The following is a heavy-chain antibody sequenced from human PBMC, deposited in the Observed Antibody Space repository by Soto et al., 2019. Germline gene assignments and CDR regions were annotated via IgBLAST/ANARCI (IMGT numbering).Heavy chain of an antibody. D-gene: IGHD3-10*01. J-gene: IGHJ6*02. V-gene: IGHV3-11*01. Sequence: PGGSLRLSCAASGFTFSDYYMSWIRQAPGKGLEWVSYISSSGSTIYYADSVKGRFTISRDNAKNTLYLQMNSLRAEDTAVYYCARDYYGSGSYYTYYYYGMDVWGQGTTVTVYS. CDR1: GFTFSDYY. CDR2: ISSSGSTI. CDR3: ARDYYGSGSYYTYYYYGMDV.